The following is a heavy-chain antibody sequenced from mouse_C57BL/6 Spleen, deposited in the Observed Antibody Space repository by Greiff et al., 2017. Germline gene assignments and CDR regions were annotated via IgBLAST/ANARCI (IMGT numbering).Heavy chain of an antibody. CDR2: IDPSDSYT. D-gene: IGHD2-10*02. J-gene: IGHJ2*01. CDR1: GYTFTSYW. V-gene: IGHV1-50*01. CDR3: ARGGYGNYDDY. Sequence: QVQLQQPGAELVKPGASVKLSCKASGYTFTSYWMQWVKQRPGQGLEWIGEIDPSDSYTNYNQKFKGKATLTVDTSSSTAYMQRSSLTAEDSAVYYCARGGYGNYDDYWGQGTTLTVSS.